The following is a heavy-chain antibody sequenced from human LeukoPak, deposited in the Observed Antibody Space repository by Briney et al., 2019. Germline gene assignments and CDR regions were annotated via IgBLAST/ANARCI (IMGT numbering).Heavy chain of an antibody. CDR3: AKTRPLDSSSWSHGDY. V-gene: IGHV3-23*01. J-gene: IGHJ4*02. Sequence: GGSLRLSCAASGFTFSSYWMSWVRQAPGKGLEWVSAISGSGDSTYYGDSVKGRFTISRDNSKNTLYLQMNSLRAEDTAVYYCAKTRPLDSSSWSHGDYWGQGTLVTVSS. CDR1: GFTFSSYW. CDR2: ISGSGDST. D-gene: IGHD6-13*01.